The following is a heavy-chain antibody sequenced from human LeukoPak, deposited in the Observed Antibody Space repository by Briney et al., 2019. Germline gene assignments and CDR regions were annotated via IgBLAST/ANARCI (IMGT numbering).Heavy chain of an antibody. J-gene: IGHJ4*02. Sequence: PSQTLSLTCTVSGGSISSGGYYWSWIRRPAGKGLEWIGRIYTSGSTNYNPSLKSRVTMSVDTSKNQFSLKLSSVTAADTAVYYCARDGQGPKNYDFWSGYHHYWGQGTLVTVSS. D-gene: IGHD3-3*01. V-gene: IGHV4-61*02. CDR3: ARDGQGPKNYDFWSGYHHY. CDR1: GGSISSGGYY. CDR2: IYTSGST.